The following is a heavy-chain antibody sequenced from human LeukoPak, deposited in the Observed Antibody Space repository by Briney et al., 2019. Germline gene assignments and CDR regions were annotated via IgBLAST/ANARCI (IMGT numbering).Heavy chain of an antibody. J-gene: IGHJ4*02. CDR2: ISGSGTYI. D-gene: IGHD3-3*01. CDR3: ARDPYCSVGRCYDFWSGFYSFHS. Sequence: GGSLRLSCTASGFIFSTYNMNWVRQTPEKGLEWVSSISGSGTYIYYADSVKGRFTISRDNAKYSVYLQMNSLRADDTAVYYCARDPYCSVGRCYDFWSGFYSFHSWGQGTLVTVSS. V-gene: IGHV3-21*01. CDR1: GFIFSTYN.